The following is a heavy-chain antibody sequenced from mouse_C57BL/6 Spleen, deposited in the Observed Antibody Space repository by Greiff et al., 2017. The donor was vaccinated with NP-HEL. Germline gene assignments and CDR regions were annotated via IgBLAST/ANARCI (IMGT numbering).Heavy chain of an antibody. V-gene: IGHV1-81*01. CDR3: ARHETYYSNYAWFAY. Sequence: VKLVESGAELARPGASVKLSCKASGYTFTSYGMSWVKQRPGQGLEWIGEINPRSGSTYYHEKFKGKATLTGDKSSSTAYMQLSSLTSEDSAVYFCARHETYYSNYAWFAYWGQGTLVTVSA. CDR1: GYTFTSYG. CDR2: INPRSGST. J-gene: IGHJ3*01. D-gene: IGHD2-5*01.